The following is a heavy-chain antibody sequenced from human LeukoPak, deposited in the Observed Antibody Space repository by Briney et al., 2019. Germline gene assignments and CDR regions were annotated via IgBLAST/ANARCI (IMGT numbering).Heavy chain of an antibody. J-gene: IGHJ6*03. CDR1: GYSISSGYY. V-gene: IGHV4-38-2*02. D-gene: IGHD1-26*01. CDR3: ARDGGSYYYYYMDV. Sequence: SETLSLTCTVSGYSISSGYYWGWIRQPPGKGLEWIGSIYHSGSTYYNPSLKSRVNISVDTSKNQFSLKLSSVTAADTAVYYCARDGGSYYYYYMDVWGKGTTVTVSS. CDR2: IYHSGST.